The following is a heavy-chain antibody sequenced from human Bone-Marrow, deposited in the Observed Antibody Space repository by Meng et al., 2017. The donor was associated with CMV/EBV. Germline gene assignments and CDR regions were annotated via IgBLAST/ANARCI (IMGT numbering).Heavy chain of an antibody. CDR3: ARDGPLWFGELLGGFDP. D-gene: IGHD3-10*01. CDR2: IYTSGST. CDR1: GGSISSGSYY. V-gene: IGHV4-61*02. Sequence: QVQPQGSGPGLVTPSQTLSLTCTVSGGSISSGSYYWSWIRQPAGKGLEWIGRIYTSGSTNYNPSLKSRVTISVDTSKNQFSLKLSSVTAADTAVYYCARDGPLWFGELLGGFDPWGQGTLVTVSS. J-gene: IGHJ5*02.